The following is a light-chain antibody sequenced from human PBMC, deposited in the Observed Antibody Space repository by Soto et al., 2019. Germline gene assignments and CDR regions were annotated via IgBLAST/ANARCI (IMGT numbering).Light chain of an antibody. CDR3: QPANSFPLT. V-gene: IGKV1-12*01. CDR1: QDISSW. Sequence: DIQMTQSPSSVSASVGDRVTITCRASQDISSWLAWYQRHPGKAPKLLIYAATNLQSGVPSRFSGSGSGTDFTLTISSLQPEDFATYYCQPANSFPLTFGGGTKVEIK. J-gene: IGKJ4*01. CDR2: AAT.